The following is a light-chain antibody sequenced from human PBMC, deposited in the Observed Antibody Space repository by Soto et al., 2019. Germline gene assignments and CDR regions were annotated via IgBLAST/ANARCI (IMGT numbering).Light chain of an antibody. Sequence: DIQMTQSPSSLSASVGDRVTITCRASQSIGSYFNWYQQKPGKAPKLLIYAASSLQSGVPSRFSGSGSGTEFTLTISSLQPEDFATYYCLQHNSYPLTFGGGTKVDIK. J-gene: IGKJ4*01. V-gene: IGKV1-17*01. CDR3: LQHNSYPLT. CDR2: AAS. CDR1: QSIGSY.